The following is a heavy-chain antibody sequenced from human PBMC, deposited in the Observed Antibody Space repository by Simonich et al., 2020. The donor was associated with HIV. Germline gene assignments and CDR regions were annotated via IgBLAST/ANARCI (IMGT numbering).Heavy chain of an antibody. V-gene: IGHV1-8*02. J-gene: IGHJ3*02. Sequence: QVQLVQSGAEVKKPGASVKVSCKDSGYSFSTNDIHWVRQANGKGLEWRGWKNPNRGDKRNAKKFQGRVTMTRDTSISTTYMELSSLRSDDTAVYFCTRGPSHGAFDIWGQGTMVTVSS. CDR3: TRGPSHGAFDI. CDR1: GYSFSTND. CDR2: KNPNRGDK.